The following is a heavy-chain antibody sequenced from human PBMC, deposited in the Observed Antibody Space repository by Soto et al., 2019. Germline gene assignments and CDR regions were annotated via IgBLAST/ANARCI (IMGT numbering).Heavy chain of an antibody. CDR3: AKDLVKYYYDSSGYYRYGMDV. D-gene: IGHD3-22*01. CDR1: GFTFSSYG. Sequence: GGSLRLSCAASGFTFSSYGMHWVRQAPGKGLEWVAVISYDGSNKYYADSVKGRFTISRDNSKNTLYLQMNSLRAEDTAVYYCAKDLVKYYYDSSGYYRYGMDVWGQGXTVTVYS. CDR2: ISYDGSNK. V-gene: IGHV3-30*18. J-gene: IGHJ6*02.